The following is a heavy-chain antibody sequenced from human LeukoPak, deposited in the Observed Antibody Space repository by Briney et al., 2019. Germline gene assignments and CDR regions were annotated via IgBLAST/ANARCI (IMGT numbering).Heavy chain of an antibody. CDR3: ARGPMLPATTYYFDY. J-gene: IGHJ4*02. V-gene: IGHV3-23*01. D-gene: IGHD2-2*01. CDR1: RFTLSNYA. Sequence: PGGSLRLSCAASRFTLSNYAMTWVRQAPGKGVEYVTYTSGSGGSTYYADSVKGRFTISRDSSYRTSYLQMNSLRTDDATANYCARGPMLPATTYYFDYWGQGALVTVSS. CDR2: TSGSGGST.